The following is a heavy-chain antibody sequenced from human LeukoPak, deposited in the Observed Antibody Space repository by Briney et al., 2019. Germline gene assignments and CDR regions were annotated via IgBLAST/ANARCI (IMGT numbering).Heavy chain of an antibody. J-gene: IGHJ4*02. V-gene: IGHV1-69*05. CDR1: GGTFSSYA. D-gene: IGHD3-3*01. CDR2: IIPIFGTA. Sequence: AASVKVSCKASGGTFSSYAISWVRQAPGQGLEWMGRIIPIFGTANYAQKFQGRVTITTDESTSTAYMELSSLRSEDTAVYYCARGRFLEWSWGYYFDYWGQGTLVTVSS. CDR3: ARGRFLEWSWGYYFDY.